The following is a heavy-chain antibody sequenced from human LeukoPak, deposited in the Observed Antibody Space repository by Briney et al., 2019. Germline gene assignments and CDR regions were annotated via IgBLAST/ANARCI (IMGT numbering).Heavy chain of an antibody. V-gene: IGHV3-30*02. CDR1: GFTFSDYG. CDR2: IRPDGTNK. CDR3: ARAAYYSSGWPLDY. D-gene: IGHD6-19*01. J-gene: IGHJ4*02. Sequence: PGGSLGLSCVASGFTFSDYGMQWVRQAPGKGLEWVSFIRPDGTNKQYVDSVKGRFTISRDDSKNTLYLQMNSLRPEDTAVYHCARAAYYSSGWPLDYWGQGTLVTVSS.